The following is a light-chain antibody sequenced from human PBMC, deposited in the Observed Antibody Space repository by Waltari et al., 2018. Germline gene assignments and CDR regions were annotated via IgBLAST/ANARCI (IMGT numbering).Light chain of an antibody. V-gene: IGKV2-30*02. J-gene: IGKJ1*01. Sequence: DVVMTQSPLSLPVTLGQPDTISCRSSQSLVHSAGNTYLNWFQQRPSPSPRRLIYKVFDRDSGVQDRFSCSGSGSDFTLTISRVEAEDVGTYYCMQATQWPLTFGQGTKVEIK. CDR2: KVF. CDR3: MQATQWPLT. CDR1: QSLVHSAGNTY.